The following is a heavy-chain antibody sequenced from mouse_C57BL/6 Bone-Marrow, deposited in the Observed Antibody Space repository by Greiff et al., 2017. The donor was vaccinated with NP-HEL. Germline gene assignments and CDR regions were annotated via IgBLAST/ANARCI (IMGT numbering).Heavy chain of an antibody. J-gene: IGHJ2*01. Sequence: QVQLQQPGAELVKPGASVKLSCKASGYTFTSYWMHWVKQRPGQGLEWIGMIHPNSGSTNYNEKFKSKATLTVDKSSSTAYMQLSSLTSEDSAVYYCARCVTYYYGSSYLYWGQGTTLTVSS. CDR1: GYTFTSYW. CDR3: ARCVTYYYGSSYLY. V-gene: IGHV1-64*01. D-gene: IGHD1-1*01. CDR2: IHPNSGST.